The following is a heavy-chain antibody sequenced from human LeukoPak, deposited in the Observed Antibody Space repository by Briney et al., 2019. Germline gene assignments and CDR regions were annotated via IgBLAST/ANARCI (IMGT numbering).Heavy chain of an antibody. CDR1: GFTFSEYY. D-gene: IGHD2-21*01. J-gene: IGHJ4*02. CDR3: ARGPGQGHTYCGGDCYSWDY. Sequence: PGGSLRLSCAASGFTFSEYYMNCVPQAPGKGLVWVSSISSSSTIYYADSVKGRFTISRDNAKNSLYLQMNSLRAEDTAVYYCARGPGQGHTYCGGDCYSWDYWGQGTLVTVSS. V-gene: IGHV3-69-1*02. CDR2: ISSSSTI.